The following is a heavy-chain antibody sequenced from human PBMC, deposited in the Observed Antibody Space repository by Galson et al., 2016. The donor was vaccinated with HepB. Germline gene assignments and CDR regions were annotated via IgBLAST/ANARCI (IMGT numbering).Heavy chain of an antibody. V-gene: IGHV3-23*01. CDR3: VQGSTAPAV. Sequence: SLRLSCAASGFTFSNYGMTWVRQAPGKGLEVVSSISRSGDSTDYADSVKGRFTISGDNSKNTLSLKMNSLRVEDTAGYYCVQGSTAPAVWGRGTTVTVSS. CDR1: GFTFSNYG. CDR2: ISRSGDST. J-gene: IGHJ6*04. D-gene: IGHD1-26*01.